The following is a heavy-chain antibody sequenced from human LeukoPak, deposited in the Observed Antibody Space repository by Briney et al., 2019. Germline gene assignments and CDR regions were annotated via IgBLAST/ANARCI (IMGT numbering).Heavy chain of an antibody. J-gene: IGHJ6*03. CDR3: ARETGPPYYYYYYYMDV. CDR1: GDSVSSNSAA. CDR2: TYYGSKWYN. Sequence: SQTLSLTCAISGDSVSSNSAAWNWIRQSPSRGLEWLGRTYYGSKWYNDYAVSVKSRITINPDTSKNQFSLQLNSVTPEDTAVYYCARETGPPYYYYYYYMDVWGKGTTVTVSS. V-gene: IGHV6-1*01.